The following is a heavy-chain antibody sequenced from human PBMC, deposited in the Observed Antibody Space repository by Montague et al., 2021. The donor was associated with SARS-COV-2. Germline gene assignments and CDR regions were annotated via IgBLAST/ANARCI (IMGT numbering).Heavy chain of an antibody. V-gene: IGHV4-59*01. Sequence: SETLSLTCTASGDSMNNYYWSWIRQPPGKGLEWIGYINYSGSTHYNPSLQSRVTLSKDTSKNQFSLRLTSVTAADTAMYFCARAPIYRSSWYAYFDYWGQGTLVTVSS. J-gene: IGHJ4*02. CDR3: ARAPIYRSSWYAYFDY. CDR2: INYSGST. D-gene: IGHD6-13*01. CDR1: GDSMNNYY.